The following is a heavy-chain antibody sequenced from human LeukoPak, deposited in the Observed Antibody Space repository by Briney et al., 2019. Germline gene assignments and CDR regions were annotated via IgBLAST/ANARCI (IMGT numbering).Heavy chain of an antibody. J-gene: IGHJ4*01. D-gene: IGHD3-3*01. CDR1: SGSISSNTYY. CDR3: ANQGVLESFPLYGSAVFYGASYFDY. Sequence: SETLSLTRTVSSGSISSNTYYWGWIRQPPGKGLEWIGTVSYRGSTYYNPSLKSRVTISVDTSKNQFSLKLTSVTAADTAMYYCANQGVLESFPLYGSAVFYGASYFDYWGHGTLVTVSS. CDR2: VSYRGST. V-gene: IGHV4-39*01.